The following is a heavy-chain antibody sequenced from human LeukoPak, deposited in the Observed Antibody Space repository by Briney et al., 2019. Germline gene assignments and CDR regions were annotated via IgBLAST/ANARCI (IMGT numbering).Heavy chain of an antibody. J-gene: IGHJ5*02. CDR3: AKDAQKWELRNWFDP. V-gene: IGHV3-23*01. Sequence: GGSLRLSCAASGFTFSSYAMSWVRQAPGKGLEWVSAISGSGGSTYYADSVRGRFTISRDNSENTLYLQMNSLRAEDTAVYYCAKDAQKWELRNWFDPWGQGTLVTVSS. CDR2: ISGSGGST. CDR1: GFTFSSYA. D-gene: IGHD1-26*01.